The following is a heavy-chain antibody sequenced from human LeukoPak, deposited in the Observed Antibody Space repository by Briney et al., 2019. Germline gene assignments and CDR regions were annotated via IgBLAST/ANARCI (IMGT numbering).Heavy chain of an antibody. D-gene: IGHD3-9*01. Sequence: GGSLRLSCAASGFTFSTYAMSWVRQAPGKGLEWVSGISGSDRSTYYADSVKGRFTISRDNSKNTLYLQMNSLRAEDTAVYYCAKVRIRYFDSPFDYWGQGTLVTVSS. CDR2: ISGSDRST. CDR3: AKVRIRYFDSPFDY. V-gene: IGHV3-23*01. J-gene: IGHJ4*02. CDR1: GFTFSTYA.